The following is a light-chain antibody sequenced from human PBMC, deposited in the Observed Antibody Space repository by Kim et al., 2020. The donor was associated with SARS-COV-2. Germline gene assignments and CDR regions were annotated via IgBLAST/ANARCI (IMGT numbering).Light chain of an antibody. CDR3: QSFDSRRSAWI. CDR2: GNN. CDR1: SSNIGTGYA. J-gene: IGLJ3*02. Sequence: QRVTLSCTGTSSNIGTGYAVRWYQVLPGTGPQLLIYGNNNRPSGVPDRFSGSNSGASASLAITGLQPEDEGDYYCQSFDSRRSAWIFGGGTKMTVL. V-gene: IGLV1-40*03.